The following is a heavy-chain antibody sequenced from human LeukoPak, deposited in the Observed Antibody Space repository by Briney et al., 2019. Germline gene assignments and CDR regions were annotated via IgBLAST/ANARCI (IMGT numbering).Heavy chain of an antibody. CDR3: ARAGDYGDYFDY. Sequence: GGSLRLSCAASGFTFRRYWMHWVRQVAGKGLVWVSRINSDGSSTSYADSVKGRFTISRDNARNTLYVQMNSLRAEDTAVYYCARAGDYGDYFDYWGQGTLVTVSS. V-gene: IGHV3-74*01. D-gene: IGHD4-17*01. CDR1: GFTFRRYW. J-gene: IGHJ4*02. CDR2: INSDGSST.